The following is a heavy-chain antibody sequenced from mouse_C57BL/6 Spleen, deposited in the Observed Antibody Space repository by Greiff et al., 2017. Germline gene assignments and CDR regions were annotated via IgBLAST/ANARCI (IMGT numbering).Heavy chain of an antibody. CDR2: IWRGGST. J-gene: IGHJ4*01. Sequence: VQLQESGPGLVQPSQSLSITCTVSGFSLTSYGVHWVRQSPGKGLEWLGVIWRGGSTDYNAAFMSRLSITKDNSKSQVFFKMNSLQADDTAIYYCAKKRSWEGYAMDYWGQGTSVTVSS. CDR3: AKKRSWEGYAMDY. CDR1: GFSLTSYG. V-gene: IGHV2-5*01. D-gene: IGHD4-1*01.